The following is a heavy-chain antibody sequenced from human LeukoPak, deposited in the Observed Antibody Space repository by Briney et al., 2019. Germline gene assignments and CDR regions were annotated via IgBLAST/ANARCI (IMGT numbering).Heavy chain of an antibody. CDR3: ATSESRHLEIAATGFDP. D-gene: IGHD6-25*01. J-gene: IGHJ5*02. CDR2: IIPIFGTA. Sequence: GASVKVSCKASGGTFSSYAISWVRQAPGQGLEWKGGIIPIFGTANYAQKFQGRVTITTDESTSTAYMELSSLRSEDTAVYYCATSESRHLEIAATGFDPWGQGTLVTVSS. V-gene: IGHV1-69*05. CDR1: GGTFSSYA.